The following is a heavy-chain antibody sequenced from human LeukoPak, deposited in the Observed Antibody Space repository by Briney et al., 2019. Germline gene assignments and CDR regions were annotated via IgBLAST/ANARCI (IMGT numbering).Heavy chain of an antibody. CDR3: ARRKEPKTSAFDI. CDR1: GYSFTSYW. V-gene: IGHV5-51*01. J-gene: IGHJ3*02. CDR2: IYPGDSDT. Sequence: GESLKISCKGSGYSFTSYWIGWVRQMPGKGLEWMGIIYPGDSDTRYSASFQGQVTISADKSISTPYLQWSSLKASDTAVYYCARRKEPKTSAFDIWGQGTMVTVSS. D-gene: IGHD1-14*01.